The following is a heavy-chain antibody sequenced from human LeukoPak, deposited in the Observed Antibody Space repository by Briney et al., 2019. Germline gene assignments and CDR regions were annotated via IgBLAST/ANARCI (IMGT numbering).Heavy chain of an antibody. J-gene: IGHJ4*02. CDR3: ARHRYCSGGSCYSGFFGY. Sequence: SETLSLTCAVYGGSFSGYYWSWIRQPPGKGLEWIGETNHSGSTNYNPSLKSRVTISVDTSKNQFSLKLSSVTAADTAVYYCARHRYCSGGSCYSGFFGYWGQGTLVTVSS. CDR1: GGSFSGYY. D-gene: IGHD2-15*01. CDR2: TNHSGST. V-gene: IGHV4-34*01.